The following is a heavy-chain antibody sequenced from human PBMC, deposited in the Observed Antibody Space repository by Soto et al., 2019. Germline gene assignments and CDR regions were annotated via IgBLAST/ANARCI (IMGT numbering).Heavy chain of an antibody. V-gene: IGHV5-10-1*01. CDR1: GYSFTKYW. Sequence: PGESLKISCKGSGYSFTKYWISWVRQMPGKGLEWMGRIDPSDSYTNYSPSFQGHVTISADKSISTAYLQMNSLKAEDTAVYYCTRAIPTYYYGSGGYGIYGMDVWGQGTTVTVSS. CDR2: IDPSDSYT. D-gene: IGHD3-10*01. J-gene: IGHJ6*02. CDR3: TRAIPTYYYGSGGYGIYGMDV.